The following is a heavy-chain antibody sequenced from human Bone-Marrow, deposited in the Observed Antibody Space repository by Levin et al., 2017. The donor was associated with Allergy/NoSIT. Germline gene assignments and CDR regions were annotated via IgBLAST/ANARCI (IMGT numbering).Heavy chain of an antibody. J-gene: IGHJ4*02. CDR2: ISYDGNNK. Sequence: PGESLKISCAASGFTFSSYGMHWVRQAPGKGLEWVAVISYDGNNKYYADSVKGRFTISRDDSKNTLYLQMNGLRTEDTAVYYCAKVGWLTLVWSGYLDYWGQGTPVTVSS. CDR1: GFTFSSYG. V-gene: IGHV3-30*18. D-gene: IGHD3-3*01. CDR3: AKVGWLTLVWSGYLDY.